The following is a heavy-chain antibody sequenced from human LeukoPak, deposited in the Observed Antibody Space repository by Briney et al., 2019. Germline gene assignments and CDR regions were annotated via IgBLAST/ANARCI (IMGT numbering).Heavy chain of an antibody. J-gene: IGHJ4*02. CDR1: GGSIRSYY. D-gene: IGHD3-10*01. CDR3: AKSDGSGSYFDS. CDR2: INYSGSS. Sequence: PSETLSLTCTVSGGSIRSYYRSWIRQPPGKGLEWIGYINYSGSSKYNPSLKSRVTISVDTSKNQFSLKLSSVTAADTAVYYCAKSDGSGSYFDSWGQGTLVTVSS. V-gene: IGHV4-59*01.